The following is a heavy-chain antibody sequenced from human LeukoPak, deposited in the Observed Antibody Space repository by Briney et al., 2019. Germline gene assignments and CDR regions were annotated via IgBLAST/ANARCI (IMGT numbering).Heavy chain of an antibody. CDR2: IYYSGST. J-gene: IGHJ3*02. D-gene: IGHD3-22*01. CDR3: ARRRDYYDSSGYYSSAFDI. V-gene: IGHV4-59*08. Sequence: SETLSLTCAVYGGSFSGYYWSWIRQPPGKGLEWIGYIYYSGSTNYNPSLKSRVTISVDTSKNQFSLKLSSVTAADTAVYYCARRRDYYDSSGYYSSAFDIRGQGTLVTVSS. CDR1: GGSFSGYY.